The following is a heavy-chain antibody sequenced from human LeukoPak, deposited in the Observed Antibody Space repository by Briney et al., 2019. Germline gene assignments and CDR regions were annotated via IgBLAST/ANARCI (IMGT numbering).Heavy chain of an antibody. D-gene: IGHD2/OR15-2a*01. CDR1: GFTFSDYY. Sequence: PGGSLRLSCAASGFTFSDYYMSRIRQAPGKGLEWVSYISSSSSYTNYADSVKGRFTISRDNAKNSLYLQMNSLRAEDTAVYYCASNRLDYYYGMDVWGQGTTVTVSS. V-gene: IGHV3-11*06. J-gene: IGHJ6*02. CDR3: ASNRLDYYYGMDV. CDR2: ISSSSSYT.